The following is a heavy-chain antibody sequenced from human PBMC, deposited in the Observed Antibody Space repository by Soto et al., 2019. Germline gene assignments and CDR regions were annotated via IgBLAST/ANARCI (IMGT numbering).Heavy chain of an antibody. CDR2: ISSHGRHQ. V-gene: IGHV3-30*18. CDR3: AKDLGSSGWEYFDH. J-gene: IGHJ4*02. Sequence: QLVESGGGMVPPGKSLRLSCTGSGFNFGNFAVHWVRQTPVKGLEWVAVISSHGRHQYYSDSVKGRFTISRDNSNNTVHLQLSSLRLEDTAVYYCAKDLGSSGWEYFDHWGQGTLFTVSS. CDR1: GFNFGNFA. D-gene: IGHD6-19*01.